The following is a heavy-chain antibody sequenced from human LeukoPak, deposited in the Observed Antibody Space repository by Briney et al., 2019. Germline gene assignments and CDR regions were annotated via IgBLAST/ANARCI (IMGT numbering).Heavy chain of an antibody. V-gene: IGHV5-51*02. D-gene: IGHD5-12*01. CDR2: FIPGDSDT. Sequence: GGPLKTPGKGFGNAFTATWSGGGARMPGKALEGLGIFIPGDSDTRYSPSFQGQVTISADKSISTAYLQWSSLKASDTAMYYCARSIVATIIGEVDAFDIWGQGTMVTVSS. CDR3: ARSIVATIIGEVDAFDI. J-gene: IGHJ3*02. CDR1: GNAFTAT.